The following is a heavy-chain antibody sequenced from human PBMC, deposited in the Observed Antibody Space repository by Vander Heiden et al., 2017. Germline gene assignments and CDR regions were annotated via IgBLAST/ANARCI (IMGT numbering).Heavy chain of an antibody. Sequence: QVQLVPSGGGVVQPGRPLTLSCDASGSTFIKYGFIWVRQAPCKGLEWVAVIWYDGSNEKFADSVKGRFTFARDNSKNTLYLQMNSLRAEDTAVYYCARDSCSSSSCYLPRGYLDYWGQGTLVTVSS. CDR3: ARDSCSSSSCYLPRGYLDY. V-gene: IGHV3-33*01. CDR1: GSTFIKYG. CDR2: IWYDGSNE. J-gene: IGHJ4*02. D-gene: IGHD2-2*01.